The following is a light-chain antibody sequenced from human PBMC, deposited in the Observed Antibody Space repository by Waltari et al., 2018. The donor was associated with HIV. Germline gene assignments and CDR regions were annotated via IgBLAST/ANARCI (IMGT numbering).Light chain of an antibody. Sequence: QSALTQPASVSGSPGQSITISCTGPSSDVGGSNYVSGYQQHPGKAPKLMIYDVSKRPSGVSNRFSGSKSGNTASLTISGLQAEDEADYYCCSYAGSSTFYVFGTGTKVTVL. CDR2: DVS. CDR1: SSDVGGSNY. J-gene: IGLJ1*01. CDR3: CSYAGSSTFYV. V-gene: IGLV2-23*02.